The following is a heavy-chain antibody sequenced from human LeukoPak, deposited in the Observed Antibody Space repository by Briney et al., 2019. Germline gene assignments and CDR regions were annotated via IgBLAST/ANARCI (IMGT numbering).Heavy chain of an antibody. CDR3: GREGSSRTIDY. Sequence: GGSLRLSCAASGFTFSSYGMHWVRQAPGKGLEWVAVIWYDGSQRYYADSVKGRLTISRDSSKNTLYLQMDSLRADDTAVYYCGREGSSRTIDYWGQGTLVTVSS. J-gene: IGHJ4*02. D-gene: IGHD1/OR15-1a*01. CDR2: IWYDGSQR. CDR1: GFTFSSYG. V-gene: IGHV3-33*01.